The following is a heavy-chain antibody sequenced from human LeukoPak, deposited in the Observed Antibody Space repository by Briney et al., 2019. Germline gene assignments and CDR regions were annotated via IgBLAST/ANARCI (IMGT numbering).Heavy chain of an antibody. Sequence: GGSLRLSCAASGFTVSSNYMSWVRQAPGKGLEWVSVIYSGGSTYYADSVKGRFTISRDNSKNTLYLQMNSLRAEDTAVYYCAKDEGSSPYFDYWGQGTLVTVSS. J-gene: IGHJ4*02. D-gene: IGHD6-13*01. V-gene: IGHV3-66*01. CDR3: AKDEGSSPYFDY. CDR2: IYSGGST. CDR1: GFTVSSNY.